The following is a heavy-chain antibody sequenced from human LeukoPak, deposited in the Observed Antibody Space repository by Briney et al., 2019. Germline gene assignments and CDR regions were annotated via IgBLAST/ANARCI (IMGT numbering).Heavy chain of an antibody. V-gene: IGHV6-1*01. CDR2: AFYRFMWSN. J-gene: IGHJ3*02. Sequence: QTLSLTCAISVDSVSGDSAAWNWIRQSPSRGLGWLGRAFYRFMWSNDYAVSVKSRITINPGTSKNQFSLQLNSVPPEDTAVYYCAASGDYDYVWGSYRFDAFDIWGQGTMVTVSS. CDR1: VDSVSGDSAA. D-gene: IGHD3-16*02. CDR3: AASGDYDYVWGSYRFDAFDI.